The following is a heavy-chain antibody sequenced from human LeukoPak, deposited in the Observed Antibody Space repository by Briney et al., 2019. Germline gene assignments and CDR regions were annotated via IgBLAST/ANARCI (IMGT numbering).Heavy chain of an antibody. D-gene: IGHD3-3*01. V-gene: IGHV4-59*01. CDR1: GGSISSYY. CDR2: IYYSGST. CDR3: ARVDTYDFWSGYSPIEYFQH. Sequence: SETLSLTCTVSGGSISSYYWSWIRQPPGKGLEWIGYIYYSGSTNYNPSLKSRVTISVDTSKNQFSLKLSSVTAADTAVYYCARVDTYDFWSGYSPIEYFQHWGQGTLVTVSS. J-gene: IGHJ1*01.